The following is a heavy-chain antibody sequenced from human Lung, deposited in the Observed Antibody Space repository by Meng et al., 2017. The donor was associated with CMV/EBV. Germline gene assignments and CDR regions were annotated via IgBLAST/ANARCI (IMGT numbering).Heavy chain of an antibody. Sequence: TSGVGVGWIRQPPGKALEWLALICWNDDKRYSPSLKSRLTITKDTSKNQVVLTMTNMDPVDTATYYCAHSYGHDILSGYSPWSYYFDYWGQGSLVTVSS. CDR3: AHSYGHDILSGYSPWSYYFDY. V-gene: IGHV2-5*01. CDR1: TSGVG. CDR2: ICWNDDK. J-gene: IGHJ4*02. D-gene: IGHD3-9*01.